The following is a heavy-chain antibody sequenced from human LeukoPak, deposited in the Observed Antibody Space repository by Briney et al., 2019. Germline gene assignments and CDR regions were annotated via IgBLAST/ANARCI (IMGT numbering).Heavy chain of an antibody. D-gene: IGHD6-13*01. CDR2: IKQDGSEK. CDR3: ARSQKRIAAAGHFDF. V-gene: IGHV3-7*01. CDR1: GFTFSSYW. J-gene: IGHJ4*02. Sequence: PGGSLRLSCAASGFTFSSYWMSWVRQAPGKGLEWVANIKQDGSEKYYVDSVKGRFTISRDNAKNSLYLQMNSLRAEDTAVYYCARSQKRIAAAGHFDFWGQGTLVTVSS.